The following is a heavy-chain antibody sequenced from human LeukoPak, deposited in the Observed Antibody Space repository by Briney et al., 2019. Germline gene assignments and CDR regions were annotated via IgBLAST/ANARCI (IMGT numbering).Heavy chain of an antibody. CDR3: ARVRRPARGDLLDY. CDR1: GVTLSDYK. CDR2: IRRDGGDQ. D-gene: IGHD2-21*01. J-gene: IGHJ4*02. V-gene: IGHV3-7*02. Sequence: SGETLWLTCAASGVTLSDYKMIWLPWAPAKGLESVTNIRRDGGDQKYVGSVKGRFTISRDNAKNWLYLQMNSLRVDDTAVYYCARVRRPARGDLLDYWGQGTLVTVSS.